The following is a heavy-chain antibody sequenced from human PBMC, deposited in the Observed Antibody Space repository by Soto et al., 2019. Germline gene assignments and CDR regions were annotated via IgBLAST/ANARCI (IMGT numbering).Heavy chain of an antibody. V-gene: IGHV4-34*01. CDR2: ISHSGNT. Sequence: PSETLSLTCSIYSGSFSGYYWSWIRQPPGKGLEWIGEISHSGNTNYSPSLKSRVSISIDTSKKQFSLNLASVSAADTAVYYCARAPKVSGSSQTRPDFWGQGTLVTVSS. D-gene: IGHD6-6*01. CDR3: ARAPKVSGSSQTRPDF. J-gene: IGHJ4*02. CDR1: SGSFSGYY.